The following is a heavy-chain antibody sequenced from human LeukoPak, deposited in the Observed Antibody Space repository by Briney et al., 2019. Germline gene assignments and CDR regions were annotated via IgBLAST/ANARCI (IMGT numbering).Heavy chain of an antibody. CDR1: GITFSTYW. V-gene: IGHV3-74*01. J-gene: IGHJ3*01. CDR2: INSDGGTT. CDR3: ARAGTVVDYDPSDAFDV. D-gene: IGHD3-22*01. Sequence: GGSLRLSCAASGITFSTYWMHWVRQAPGKGLVWVSRINSDGGTTSYVDSVEGRFTISRDNAKNTLYLQMNSLRAEDTAVYYCARAGTVVDYDPSDAFDVWGQGTMVTVSS.